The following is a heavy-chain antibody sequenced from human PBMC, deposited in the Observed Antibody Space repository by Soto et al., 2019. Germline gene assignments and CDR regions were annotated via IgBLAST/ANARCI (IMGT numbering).Heavy chain of an antibody. V-gene: IGHV3-33*01. CDR3: VRGDNWNDEASDY. D-gene: IGHD1-1*01. J-gene: IGHJ4*02. Sequence: QVQLVESGGGVVQPGRSLRLSCAASGFMFSNHGMHWVRQAPCKGLEWVAVIWSDGNNRYYADSVKGRFTISRDNSKNTVYLQMSSLRVEDTAVYYCVRGDNWNDEASDYWGEGTLVTVSS. CDR1: GFMFSNHG. CDR2: IWSDGNNR.